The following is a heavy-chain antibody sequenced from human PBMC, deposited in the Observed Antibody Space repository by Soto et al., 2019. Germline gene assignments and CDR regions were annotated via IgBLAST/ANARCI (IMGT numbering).Heavy chain of an antibody. CDR2: IYYSGRT. V-gene: IGHV4-39*01. Sequence: QLQLQESGPGLVKPSETLSLTCTVSGGSISSSNYYWGWIRQPPGKGLEGIGTIYYSGRTYYNPSLKSRVTISADTSKNQFSLKLSSVTAADTAVYYCARGNYDILTGYYLHFDYWGQGTLVTVSS. CDR3: ARGNYDILTGYYLHFDY. D-gene: IGHD3-9*01. CDR1: GGSISSSNYY. J-gene: IGHJ4*02.